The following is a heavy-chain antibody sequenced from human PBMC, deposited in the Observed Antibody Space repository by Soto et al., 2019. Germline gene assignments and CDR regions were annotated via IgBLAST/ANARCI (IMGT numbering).Heavy chain of an antibody. Sequence: PSETLSLTCAVSGGSISSGGYSWSWIRQPPGKGLEWIGYIYHSGSTYYNPSLKSRVTISVDRSKNQFSLKLSSVTAADTAVYYCARGDSGDSYGYGTFDYWGQGTLVTVSS. V-gene: IGHV4-30-2*01. CDR1: GGSISSGGYS. J-gene: IGHJ4*02. CDR3: ARGDSGDSYGYGTFDY. D-gene: IGHD5-18*01. CDR2: IYHSGST.